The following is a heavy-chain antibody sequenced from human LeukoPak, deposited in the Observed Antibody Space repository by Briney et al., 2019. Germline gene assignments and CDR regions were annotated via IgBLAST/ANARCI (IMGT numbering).Heavy chain of an antibody. V-gene: IGHV3-21*01. Sequence: GGSLRLSCAASGFTFSSYSMNRVRQAPGKGLEWVSSISSSSSYIYYADSVKGRFTISRDNAKNSLYLQMNSLRAEDMAVYYCAREGRGRAFDIWGQGTMVTVSS. CDR3: AREGRGRAFDI. D-gene: IGHD3-16*01. J-gene: IGHJ3*02. CDR1: GFTFSSYS. CDR2: ISSSSSYI.